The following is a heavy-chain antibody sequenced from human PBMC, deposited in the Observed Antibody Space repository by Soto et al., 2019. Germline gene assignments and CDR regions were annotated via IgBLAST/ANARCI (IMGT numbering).Heavy chain of an antibody. V-gene: IGHV4-34*01. CDR3: ARGYCSSTSCFVYWFDP. J-gene: IGHJ5*02. CDR1: GGSFSGYY. CDR2: INHSGST. Sequence: QVQLQQWGAGLLKPSETLSLTCAVYGGSFSGYYWSWVRQPPGKALECIGEINHSGSTNYNPSLKSRVTISVDTSKNQFSLKLSSVTAADTAVYYCARGYCSSTSCFVYWFDPWGQGTLVTVSS. D-gene: IGHD2-2*01.